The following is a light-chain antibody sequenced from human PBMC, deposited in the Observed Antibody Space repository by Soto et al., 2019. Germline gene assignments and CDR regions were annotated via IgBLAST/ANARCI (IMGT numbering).Light chain of an antibody. CDR1: QSVSSN. CDR2: GAS. J-gene: IGKJ4*01. V-gene: IGKV3-15*01. Sequence: EIVMTQSPATLSVSPGERATLSCRASQSVSSNLAWYQQKPGQAPRLLIYGASTRATGIPARFSGSESGTEVTLTISSLQFEDFAVYYFQQYNNWADTFGGGAKVEIK. CDR3: QQYNNWADT.